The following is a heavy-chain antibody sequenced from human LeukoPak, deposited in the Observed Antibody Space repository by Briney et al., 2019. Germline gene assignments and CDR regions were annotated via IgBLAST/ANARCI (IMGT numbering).Heavy chain of an antibody. D-gene: IGHD3-3*01. J-gene: IGHJ6*02. Sequence: GESLKISCKSSGYSFTSYWIGWVRQTPGKGLEWMGIIYPGDSDTRYSPSFQGQVTISADKSISTAYLQWSSLKASDTAMYYCARHRRDFWSGYYASSYYYGMDVWGQGTTVTVSS. V-gene: IGHV5-51*01. CDR2: IYPGDSDT. CDR3: ARHRRDFWSGYYASSYYYGMDV. CDR1: GYSFTSYW.